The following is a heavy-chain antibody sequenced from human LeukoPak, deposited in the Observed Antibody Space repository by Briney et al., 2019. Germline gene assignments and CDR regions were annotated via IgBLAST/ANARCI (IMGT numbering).Heavy chain of an antibody. CDR2: ILGDGDGT. Sequence: PGGSLRLSGTVSGFTFSTNAMSWVRQAPGKGLEWVSGILGDGDGTYYADSVKGRFTIFRDNANNILYLLMNALSPEDTAVYYCARDREVGASRGYYFDYWGQGTLVTVSS. J-gene: IGHJ4*02. D-gene: IGHD1-26*01. CDR3: ARDREVGASRGYYFDY. V-gene: IGHV3-23*01. CDR1: GFTFSTNA.